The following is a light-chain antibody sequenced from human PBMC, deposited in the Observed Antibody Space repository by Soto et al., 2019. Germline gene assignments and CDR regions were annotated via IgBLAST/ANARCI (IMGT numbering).Light chain of an antibody. CDR2: SAS. Sequence: EIVMTQSPATLSVSPGERATLSCRASQSVSSNLAWYQQKPGQAPRLLIYSASTRATGIPARFSVSGSGTEYTLTISRLQSEDFSVYYCQHYNNWPPWTFGQGTKVEIK. CDR1: QSVSSN. CDR3: QHYNNWPPWT. J-gene: IGKJ1*01. V-gene: IGKV3-15*01.